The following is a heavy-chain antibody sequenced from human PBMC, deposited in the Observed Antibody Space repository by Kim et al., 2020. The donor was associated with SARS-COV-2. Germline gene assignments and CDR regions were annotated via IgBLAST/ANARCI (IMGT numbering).Heavy chain of an antibody. D-gene: IGHD3-16*01. J-gene: IGHJ4*02. CDR2: NS. Sequence: NSGYAQKFQGRVTMTRDTSTSTAYMEMSSLGSEDTAVYYCARVSPIGGGDYWGQGTLVTVSS. CDR3: ARVSPIGGGDY. V-gene: IGHV1-8*01.